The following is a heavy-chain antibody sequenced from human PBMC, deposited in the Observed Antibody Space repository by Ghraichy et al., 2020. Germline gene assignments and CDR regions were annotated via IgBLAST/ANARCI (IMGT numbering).Heavy chain of an antibody. CDR2: IYTSGST. CDR3: ARHKRRLHCSSTSCYGFRPWFDP. Sequence: SETLSLTCTVSGGSISSYYWSWIRQPPGKGLEWIGYIYTSGSTNYNPSLKSRVTISVDTSKNQFSLKLSSVTAADTAVYYCARHKRRLHCSSTSCYGFRPWFDPWGQGTLVTVSS. CDR1: GGSISSYY. V-gene: IGHV4-4*09. J-gene: IGHJ5*02. D-gene: IGHD2-2*01.